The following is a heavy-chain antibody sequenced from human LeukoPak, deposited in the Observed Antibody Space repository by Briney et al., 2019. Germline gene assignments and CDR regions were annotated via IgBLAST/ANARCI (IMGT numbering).Heavy chain of an antibody. Sequence: SETLSLTCAVYGGSFSGYYWSWIRQPPGKGLEWIGEINHSGSTNYNPSLKSRVTISVDTSKNQFTLKLSSVTAADTAVYYCARVYYDFWSGPVDYWGQGTLVTVSS. J-gene: IGHJ4*02. CDR2: INHSGST. V-gene: IGHV4-34*01. CDR3: ARVYYDFWSGPVDY. CDR1: GGSFSGYY. D-gene: IGHD3-3*01.